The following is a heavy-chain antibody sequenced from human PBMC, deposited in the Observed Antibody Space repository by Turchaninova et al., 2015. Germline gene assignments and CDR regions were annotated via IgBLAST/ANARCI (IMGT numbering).Heavy chain of an antibody. J-gene: IGHJ4*02. D-gene: IGHD6-19*01. CDR3: ARETSPGGWLSFDY. V-gene: IGHV4-59*02. Sequence: VQLQESGXXXVKXXETLSLTCXVSGASVDSFSWCWIRPPPGKGLERIGCFTYGVATKYHPSLRSRLTMSLDTSKNQFSLKLKSVTAADTAAYYCARETSPGGWLSFDYWGQGTLITVSS. CDR1: GASVDSFS. CDR2: FTYGVAT.